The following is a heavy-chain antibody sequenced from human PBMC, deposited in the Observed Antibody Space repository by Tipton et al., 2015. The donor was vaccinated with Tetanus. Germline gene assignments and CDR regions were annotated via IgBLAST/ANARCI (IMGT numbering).Heavy chain of an antibody. D-gene: IGHD2-2*01. J-gene: IGHJ4*02. Sequence: SLRLSCAAPGFTFSTYWMHWVRQAPGKGLMWVSRINGHGTNTAYADSVKGRFTISRDNAKNTLYLQVNSLRAEDTAVYYCARDSPDILLVPAVWGQGTLVTVSS. CDR2: INGHGTNT. V-gene: IGHV3-74*01. CDR1: GFTFSTYW. CDR3: ARDSPDILLVPAV.